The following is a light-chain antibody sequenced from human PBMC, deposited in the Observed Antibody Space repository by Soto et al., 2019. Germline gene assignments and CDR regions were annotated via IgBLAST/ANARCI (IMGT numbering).Light chain of an antibody. CDR1: QSINNW. CDR2: EAS. CDR3: QQYNSFSLWT. Sequence: DIQMIQSPSTLSASVGDRVTVTCRASQSINNWLAWYQLKPGKAPKLLIYEASSLESGVPSRFSGTGSGTEFTPIISSLQPDDFATYYCQQYNSFSLWTFGQGTKVEVK. J-gene: IGKJ1*01. V-gene: IGKV1-5*03.